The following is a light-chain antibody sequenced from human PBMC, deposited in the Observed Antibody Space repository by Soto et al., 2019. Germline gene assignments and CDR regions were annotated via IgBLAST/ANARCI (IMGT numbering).Light chain of an antibody. Sequence: EIVLTQSPGTLSLSPGERATLSCRASQSVSSNYLAWYQQKPGQAPRLLMYGVSSRASGVPDRFSGSGSGTDFTLSISGLEPEDLAVYSCQQNSTLPWTFGKGTKVDIK. CDR3: QQNSTLPWT. V-gene: IGKV3-20*01. CDR1: QSVSSNY. J-gene: IGKJ1*01. CDR2: GVS.